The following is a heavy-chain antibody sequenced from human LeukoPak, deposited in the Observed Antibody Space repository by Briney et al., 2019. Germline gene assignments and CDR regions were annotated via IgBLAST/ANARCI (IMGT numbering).Heavy chain of an antibody. J-gene: IGHJ4*02. CDR2: IYSDGTT. D-gene: IGHD3-22*01. Sequence: XYWNWIRQAPGKGLEWIGYIYSDGTTSYSPSLRSRVTISIDTSRNQFSLKLSSVTAADAAVYYCARDTRSYDTSGYYYFDYWGQGALVTVSS. CDR1: XY. V-gene: IGHV4-59*01. CDR3: ARDTRSYDTSGYYYFDY.